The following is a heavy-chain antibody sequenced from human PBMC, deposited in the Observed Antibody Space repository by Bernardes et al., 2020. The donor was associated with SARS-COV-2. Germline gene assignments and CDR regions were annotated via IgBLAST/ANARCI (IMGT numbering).Heavy chain of an antibody. Sequence: GSLRLSCAASGFTFSDYYMSWIRQAPGKGLEWVSYISSSGSSIYYAASLKGRFTISRDNAKNSLYLQMNSLSAEDTAIYYCARNAYDDSGYYNLKWFDSWGQGTLVTVSS. J-gene: IGHJ5*01. V-gene: IGHV3-11*01. CDR1: GFTFSDYY. CDR3: ARNAYDDSGYYNLKWFDS. CDR2: ISSSGSSI. D-gene: IGHD3-22*01.